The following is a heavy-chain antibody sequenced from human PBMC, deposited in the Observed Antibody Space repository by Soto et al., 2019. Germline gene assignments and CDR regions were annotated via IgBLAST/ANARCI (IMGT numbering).Heavy chain of an antibody. D-gene: IGHD4-17*01. J-gene: IGHJ5*02. Sequence: EVQLVESGGGLVQPGGSLRLSCAASGFTFSSYSMNWVRQAPGKGLEWVSYISSSSSTIYYADSVKGRVTISRDNAKNSLYLQMNSLRAEDTAVYYCARDNYGDYVHLENWFDPWGQGTLVTVSS. V-gene: IGHV3-48*01. CDR1: GFTFSSYS. CDR2: ISSSSSTI. CDR3: ARDNYGDYVHLENWFDP.